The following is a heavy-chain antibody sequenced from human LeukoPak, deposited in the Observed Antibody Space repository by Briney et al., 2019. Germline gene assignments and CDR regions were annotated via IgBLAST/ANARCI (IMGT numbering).Heavy chain of an antibody. CDR2: ISSNGGST. D-gene: IGHD3-9*01. Sequence: GWSRRYSLSASGLTFSGYAMHWVGQAPGTRLEYVSAISSNGGSTYYADSVKGRFTISRDNSKNTLYLQMSSLRAEDTAVYFFFQADNGIRDFDFRTEYYGMDVWGKGTTVTVSS. J-gene: IGHJ6*04. CDR1: GLTFSGYA. CDR3: FQADNGIRDFDFRTEYYGMDV. V-gene: IGHV3-64D*06.